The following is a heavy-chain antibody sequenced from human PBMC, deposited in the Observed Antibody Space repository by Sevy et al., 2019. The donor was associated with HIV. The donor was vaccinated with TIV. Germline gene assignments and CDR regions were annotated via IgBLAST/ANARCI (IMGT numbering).Heavy chain of an antibody. CDR2: IKQDGTDK. J-gene: IGHJ4*02. CDR1: GFTFATYW. D-gene: IGHD3-16*02. CDR3: ARALADWGSFHYSS. V-gene: IGHV3-7*01. Sequence: GGSLRLSCAASGFTFATYWMTWVRQAPGKGLEWVAYIKQDGTDKYYVVSVRGRFAISRDNAKNSLYLHMSGLRAEDSAVYYCARALADWGSFHYSSWGRGTLVTVSS.